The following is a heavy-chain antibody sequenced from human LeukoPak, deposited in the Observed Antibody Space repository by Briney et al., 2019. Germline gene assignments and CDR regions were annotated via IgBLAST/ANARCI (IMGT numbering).Heavy chain of an antibody. Sequence: PGRSLRLSCAASGFTFSSYAMHWVRQAPGKGLEWVSYISSSGSTIYYADSVKGRFTISRDNAKNSLYLQMNSLRAEDTAVYYCARGLRGVPAASYYYYYGMDVWGQGTTVTVSS. V-gene: IGHV3-48*04. D-gene: IGHD2-2*01. CDR1: GFTFSSYA. CDR3: ARGLRGVPAASYYYYYGMDV. J-gene: IGHJ6*02. CDR2: ISSSGSTI.